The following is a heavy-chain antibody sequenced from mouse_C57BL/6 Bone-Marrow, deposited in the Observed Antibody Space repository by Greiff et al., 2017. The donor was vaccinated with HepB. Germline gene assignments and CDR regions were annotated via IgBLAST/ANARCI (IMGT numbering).Heavy chain of an antibody. V-gene: IGHV1-55*01. Sequence: QVQLQQSGAELVKPGASVKMSCKASGYTFTSYWITWVKQRPGQGLEWIGDIYPGSGGTNYNEKFKGKATLPVETSSSTAYVQLSSLTSEDSAVYYCSRDYGSSYWYFDVWGTGTTVTVSS. CDR1: GYTFTSYW. CDR3: SRDYGSSYWYFDV. CDR2: IYPGSGGT. D-gene: IGHD1-1*01. J-gene: IGHJ1*03.